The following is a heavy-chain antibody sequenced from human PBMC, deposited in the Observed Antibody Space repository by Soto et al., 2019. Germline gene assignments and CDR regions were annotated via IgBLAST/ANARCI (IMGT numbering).Heavy chain of an antibody. D-gene: IGHD6-19*01. CDR1: GFTFSSYG. Sequence: QVQLVESGGGVVQPGRSLRLYCAASGFTFSSYGMHWVRQAPGKGLEWVAVIWYDGSNKYYADSVKGRFTISRDNSKNTLYLQMNSLRAEDTAVYYCARDPYSSGWVDYWGQGTLVTVSS. CDR3: ARDPYSSGWVDY. CDR2: IWYDGSNK. J-gene: IGHJ4*02. V-gene: IGHV3-33*01.